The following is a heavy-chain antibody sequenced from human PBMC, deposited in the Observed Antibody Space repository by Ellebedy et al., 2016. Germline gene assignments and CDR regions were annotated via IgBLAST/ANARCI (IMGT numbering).Heavy chain of an antibody. Sequence: SETLSLTCSVSGGSISSSYWGWIRQPPGEGLEWIGSIYYSGSAYYNPSLKSRVTISVDTSKNQLSVKLSSVTAADTAVYYCARQAITGIGDFDSWGQGTQVTVSS. CDR3: ARQAITGIGDFDS. V-gene: IGHV4-39*01. CDR1: GGSISSSY. CDR2: IYYSGSA. D-gene: IGHD6-13*01. J-gene: IGHJ4*02.